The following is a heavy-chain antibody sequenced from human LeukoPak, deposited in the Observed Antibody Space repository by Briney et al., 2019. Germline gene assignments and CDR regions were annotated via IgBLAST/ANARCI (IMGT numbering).Heavy chain of an antibody. V-gene: IGHV3-23*01. CDR2: ISGSGGST. D-gene: IGHD3-10*01. J-gene: IGHJ6*02. CDR3: AKGGGYYYYGMDV. CDR1: GFTFSSYA. Sequence: PGGSLRPSCAASGFTFSSYAMSWVRQAPGKGLEWVSAISGSGGSTYYADSVKGRFTISRDNSKNTLHLQMNSLRAEDTAVYYCAKGGGYYYYGMDVWGQGTTVTVSS.